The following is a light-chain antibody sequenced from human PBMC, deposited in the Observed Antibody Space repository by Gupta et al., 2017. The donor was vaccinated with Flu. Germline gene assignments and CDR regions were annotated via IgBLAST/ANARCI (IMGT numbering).Light chain of an antibody. CDR1: RRDVGGATC. CDR2: EGS. Sequence: TIASTGNRRDVGGATCVSWYHQHPVKAPNLMLSEGSRRRSGVADRFSGSKSGATAAMTIAWLPAEDEDDYYCCSYAGSSTHEVVFGGGTKLTVL. J-gene: IGLJ2*01. CDR3: CSYAGSSTHEVV. V-gene: IGLV2-23*01.